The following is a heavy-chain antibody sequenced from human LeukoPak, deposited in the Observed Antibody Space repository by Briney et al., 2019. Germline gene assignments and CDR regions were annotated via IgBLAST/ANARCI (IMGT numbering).Heavy chain of an antibody. V-gene: IGHV3-74*01. CDR2: IKSDGSGI. CDR1: GLTFNTYW. Sequence: GGSLRLSCAVSGLTFNTYWMHWVRQTPGKGLVWVSRIKSDGSGISHADSVKGRFTISRDNAKNSLYLQMDSLKAEDTAVYYCARVRSGSLDYWGQGTLVTVSS. CDR3: ARVRSGSLDY. J-gene: IGHJ4*02. D-gene: IGHD1-26*01.